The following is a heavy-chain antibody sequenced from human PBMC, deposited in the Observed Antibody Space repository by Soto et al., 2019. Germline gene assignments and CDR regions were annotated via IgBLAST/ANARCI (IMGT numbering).Heavy chain of an antibody. Sequence: EVQLVESGGGLVQPGGSLKLSCAASGFTFSGSAVHWVRQASGNGLEWVGRITSKTNNYATVYAASVKGRFTISRDDSKNTAYLQMNSLKTEDTAVYYCTRHAVQYCGGDCYLLPYFDLWGRGTLVTVSS. V-gene: IGHV3-73*02. D-gene: IGHD2-21*02. CDR2: ITSKTNNYAT. CDR1: GFTFSGSA. CDR3: TRHAVQYCGGDCYLLPYFDL. J-gene: IGHJ2*01.